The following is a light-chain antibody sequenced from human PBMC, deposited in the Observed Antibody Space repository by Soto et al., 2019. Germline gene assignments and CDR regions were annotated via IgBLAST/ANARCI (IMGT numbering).Light chain of an antibody. J-gene: IGKJ2*01. CDR2: GVS. V-gene: IGKV3-15*01. CDR1: QGISSS. Sequence: EIVMTQSPATLSVSLGERATLSCRASQGISSSLAWFQQKPGQAPRLLIYGVSTRATGVPARFSGSGFRTEFTLTISSLQPEDFAIYYCQQYTNWPPTYTFGQGTKLEI. CDR3: QQYTNWPPTYT.